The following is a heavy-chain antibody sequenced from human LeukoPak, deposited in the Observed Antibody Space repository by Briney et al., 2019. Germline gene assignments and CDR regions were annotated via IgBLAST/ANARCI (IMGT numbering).Heavy chain of an antibody. CDR3: AKDHGGYSSSLDY. J-gene: IGHJ4*02. CDR2: ISYDGSNK. Sequence: GSLRLSCAASGFTFSSYGMHWVRQAPGKGLEWVAVISYDGSNKYYADSVKGRFTISRDNSKNTLYLQMNSLRAEDTAVYYCAKDHGGYSSSLDYWGQGTLVTVSS. D-gene: IGHD6-6*01. CDR1: GFTFSSYG. V-gene: IGHV3-30*18.